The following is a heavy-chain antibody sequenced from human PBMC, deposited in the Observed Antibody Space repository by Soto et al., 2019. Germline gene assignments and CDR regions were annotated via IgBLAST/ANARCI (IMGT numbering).Heavy chain of an antibody. CDR1: GESISSGGYY. V-gene: IGHV4-31*03. CDR2: IYDSESA. D-gene: IGHD6-6*01. Sequence: QVQLQESGPGLVKASQTLSLICSVSGESISSGGYYWSWIRHHPGKGLEWIGYIYDSESAYYNPSLKSRVTISMDTSKNHFAMILSSVTAADTAVYYCARASSSSSAADYWGQVTLIAVSS. CDR3: ARASSSSSAADY. J-gene: IGHJ4*02.